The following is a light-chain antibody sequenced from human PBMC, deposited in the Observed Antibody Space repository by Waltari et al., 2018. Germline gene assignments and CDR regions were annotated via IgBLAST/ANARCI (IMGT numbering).Light chain of an antibody. CDR1: STTITNY. Sequence: QSVLTQPPSASGAPGQEVSISCSGGSTTITNYVFWYQQFPGTAPKLIVYKDYERPSGVPDRFSASKSGTSASPAISGLRSDDEADYYCATWEDSLNGWVFGGGTKLTVL. CDR3: ATWEDSLNGWV. V-gene: IGLV1-47*01. J-gene: IGLJ3*02. CDR2: KDY.